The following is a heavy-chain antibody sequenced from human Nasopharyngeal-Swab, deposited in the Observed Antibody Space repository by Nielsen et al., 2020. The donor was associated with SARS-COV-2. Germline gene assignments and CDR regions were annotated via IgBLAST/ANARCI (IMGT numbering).Heavy chain of an antibody. CDR3: ARGLVTPNYCSGGSCYWDYYYYYYMDV. V-gene: IGHV1-18*01. Sequence: ASVKVSCKASGGTFISSAISWVRQAPGQGLEWMGWIIAYNGNTNYAQKLQGRVTMTTDTSTSTAYMELRSLRSDDTAVYYCARGLVTPNYCSGGSCYWDYYYYYYMDVWGKGTTVTVSS. CDR1: GGTFISSA. CDR2: IIAYNGNT. J-gene: IGHJ6*03. D-gene: IGHD2-15*01.